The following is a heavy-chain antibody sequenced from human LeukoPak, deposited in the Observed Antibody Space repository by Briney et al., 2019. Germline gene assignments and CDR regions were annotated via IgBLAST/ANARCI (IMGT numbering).Heavy chain of an antibody. CDR1: GGTFSSYA. V-gene: IGHV1-69*04. Sequence: SVKVSCKASGGTFSSYAISWVRQAPGQGLEWMGRIIPILGIANYAQKFQGRVTITADKSTSTAYMELSSLRSEDTAVYYCARPGDYGRDAFDIWGQGTMVTVSS. J-gene: IGHJ3*02. CDR3: ARPGDYGRDAFDI. CDR2: IIPILGIA. D-gene: IGHD4/OR15-4a*01.